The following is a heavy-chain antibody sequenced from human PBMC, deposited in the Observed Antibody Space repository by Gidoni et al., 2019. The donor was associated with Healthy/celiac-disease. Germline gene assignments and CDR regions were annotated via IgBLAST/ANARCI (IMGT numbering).Heavy chain of an antibody. CDR2: INHSGST. V-gene: IGHV4-34*01. CDR3: ARGVSVVVPAGDFDY. Sequence: QVQLQQWGAGLLKPSETLSLTCAVYAGSFSGYYWSWTRQPTGKALEWIREINHSGSTNYNPSLKSRVTISGDTSKTQFSLKLSSVTASDTAVYYCARGVSVVVPAGDFDYWGQGTLVTVSS. J-gene: IGHJ4*02. D-gene: IGHD2-2*01. CDR1: AGSFSGYY.